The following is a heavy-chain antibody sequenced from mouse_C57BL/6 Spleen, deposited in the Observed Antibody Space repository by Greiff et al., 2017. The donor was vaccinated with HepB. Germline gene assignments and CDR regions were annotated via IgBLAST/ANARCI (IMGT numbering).Heavy chain of an antibody. J-gene: IGHJ4*01. V-gene: IGHV1-4*01. D-gene: IGHD1-1*01. CDR2: INPSSGYT. Sequence: QVQLKQYGAELARPGASVKMSCKASGYTFTSYTMHWVKQRPGQGLEWIGYINPSSGYTKYNQKFKDKATLTADKSSSTAYMQLSSLTSEDSAVYYCARWGTTVESYYYAMDYWGQGTSVTVSS. CDR3: ARWGTTVESYYYAMDY. CDR1: GYTFTSYT.